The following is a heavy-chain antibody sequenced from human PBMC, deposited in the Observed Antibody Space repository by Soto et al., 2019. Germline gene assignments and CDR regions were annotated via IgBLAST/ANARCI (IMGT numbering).Heavy chain of an antibody. J-gene: IGHJ4*02. CDR2: TYYSGST. V-gene: IGHV4-39*01. CDR3: ARHVAYCSSTSCLVVYYCGY. CDR1: GGSISSSSYY. D-gene: IGHD2-2*01. Sequence: QLQLQESGPGLVKPSETLSLTCTVSGGSISSSSYYWVWIRQPPGEGLEGIGSTYYSGSTYYNPSLKSRVNISVDTSKNQFSLRLSSVAAADTAVYYCARHVAYCSSTSCLVVYYCGYLGQGTLVAV.